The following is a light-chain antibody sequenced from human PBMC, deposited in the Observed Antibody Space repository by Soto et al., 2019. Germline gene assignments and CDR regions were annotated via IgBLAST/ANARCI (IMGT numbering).Light chain of an antibody. CDR2: NNN. J-gene: IGLJ1*01. CDR1: SSNIGSSY. V-gene: IGLV1-47*02. CDR3: AAWDDRVSGYV. Sequence: QSVLTQPPSTSGTPGQRVTISCSGSSSNIGSSYVFWFQHLPGTAPKLLMYNNNQRPSGVPDRVSASKSGTSASLAISGLRSEDEADYYCAAWDDRVSGYVFGTGTQVTVL.